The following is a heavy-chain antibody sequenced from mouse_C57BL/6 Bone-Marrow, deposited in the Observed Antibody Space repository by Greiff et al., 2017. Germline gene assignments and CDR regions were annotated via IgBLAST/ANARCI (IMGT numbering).Heavy chain of an antibody. D-gene: IGHD2-3*01. CDR3: ARDGRWLLRNYAMDY. CDR1: GFTFSSYA. J-gene: IGHJ4*01. V-gene: IGHV5-4*01. Sequence: EVQLVESGGGLVKPGGSLKLSCAASGFTFSSYAMSWVRQTPEKRLEWVATISDGGSYTYYPDNVKGRFTISRDNAKNNLYLQMSHLKSEDTAMYYCARDGRWLLRNYAMDYWGQGTSVTVSS. CDR2: ISDGGSYT.